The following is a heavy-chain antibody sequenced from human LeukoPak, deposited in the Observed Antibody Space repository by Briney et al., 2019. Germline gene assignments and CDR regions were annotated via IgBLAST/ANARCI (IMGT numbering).Heavy chain of an antibody. CDR3: ATWAFYHGLDA. V-gene: IGHV3-43*02. D-gene: IGHD1-26*01. CDR2: INKDGDAT. Sequence: GGSLRLSCTASGFTFGAYAMHWVRQVPGKGLEWVSLINKDGDATYYTDSVNGRFTISRDNSKNSLYLQMNSLRSKDSALYYCATWAFYHGLDAWGRGSTVTVSS. CDR1: GFTFGAYA. J-gene: IGHJ6*02.